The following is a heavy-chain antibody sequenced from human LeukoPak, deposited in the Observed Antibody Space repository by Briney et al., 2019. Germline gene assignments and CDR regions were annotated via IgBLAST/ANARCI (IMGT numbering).Heavy chain of an antibody. J-gene: IGHJ6*03. CDR3: ARAPGSDYYPYYYMDV. Sequence: SETLSLTCTVSGGSISSSSYYWSWIRQPPGKGLEWIGYIYYSGSTNYNPSLKSRVTISVDTSKNQFSLKVNSVTAADTAVYYCARAPGSDYYPYYYMDVWGKGTTVTVSS. D-gene: IGHD4-17*01. V-gene: IGHV4-61*01. CDR1: GGSISSSSYY. CDR2: IYYSGST.